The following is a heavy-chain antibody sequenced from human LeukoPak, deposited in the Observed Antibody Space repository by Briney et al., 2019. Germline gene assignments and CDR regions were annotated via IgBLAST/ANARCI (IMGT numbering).Heavy chain of an antibody. CDR3: ARDLIAARPGWFDP. D-gene: IGHD6-6*01. J-gene: IGHJ5*02. CDR2: ISAYNGNT. Sequence: ASVKVSCKASGYTFTTYGINWVRQAPGQGLEWMGWISAYNGNTDYAQNLQGRVTLTTDTSASTAYMELRSLRSDDTAVYYCARDLIAARPGWFDPWGQGTLVIVSS. CDR1: GYTFTTYG. V-gene: IGHV1-18*01.